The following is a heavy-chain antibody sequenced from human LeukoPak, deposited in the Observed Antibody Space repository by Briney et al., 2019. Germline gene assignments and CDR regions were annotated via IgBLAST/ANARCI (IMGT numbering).Heavy chain of an antibody. D-gene: IGHD3-22*01. CDR3: ARGYESSGYYFDY. CDR2: IYPGDSDT. Sequence: GESLKISCKGFGYSFTSYWIGWVRQMPGKGLEWMGIIYPGDSDTRYSPSFQGQVTISADKSISTAYLQWSSLKAPDTAMYYCARGYESSGYYFDYWGQGTLVTVSS. J-gene: IGHJ4*02. CDR1: GYSFTSYW. V-gene: IGHV5-51*01.